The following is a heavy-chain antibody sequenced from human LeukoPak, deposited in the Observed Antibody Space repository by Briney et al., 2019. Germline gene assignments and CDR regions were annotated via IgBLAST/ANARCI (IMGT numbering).Heavy chain of an antibody. J-gene: IGHJ4*02. D-gene: IGHD2-15*01. Sequence: GGSLRLSCAASGFTFSSYAMSWVRQAPGKGLEWVSAISGSGGSTYYADSVKGRFTISRDNSKNTLYLQMNSLRAEDTAVYYCAKVSMEYCSGGSCYWVWGQGTLVTVSS. V-gene: IGHV3-23*01. CDR1: GFTFSSYA. CDR2: ISGSGGST. CDR3: AKVSMEYCSGGSCYWV.